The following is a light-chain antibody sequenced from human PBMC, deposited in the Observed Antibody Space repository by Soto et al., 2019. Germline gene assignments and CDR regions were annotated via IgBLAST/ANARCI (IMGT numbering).Light chain of an antibody. CDR3: SSYAGSNNWN. CDR1: SSDVGGYNY. V-gene: IGLV2-8*01. Sequence: QSALTQPPSASGSPGQSVTISCTGTSSDVGGYNYVSWYQQHPGKAPKLMIYEVSKRPSGVPDRFSGSKSGNTASLTVSGIQAEDEVDYYCSSYAGSNNWNFGTGTKLTVL. J-gene: IGLJ1*01. CDR2: EVS.